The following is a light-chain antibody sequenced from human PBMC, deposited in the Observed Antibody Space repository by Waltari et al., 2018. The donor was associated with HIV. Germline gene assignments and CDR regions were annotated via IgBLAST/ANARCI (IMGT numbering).Light chain of an antibody. CDR1: KLGNKN. CDR2: QDT. J-gene: IGLJ2*01. V-gene: IGLV3-1*01. CDR3: QAWDSSAVGV. Sequence: SSDLTQPSSVSVSPGQTASITCSGDKLGNKNACWYQQKPGQSPVLVIFQDTMRPSGIPGRFSGASSGNTATLTISGTQALDEADYYCQAWDSSAVGVFGGGTKLTVL.